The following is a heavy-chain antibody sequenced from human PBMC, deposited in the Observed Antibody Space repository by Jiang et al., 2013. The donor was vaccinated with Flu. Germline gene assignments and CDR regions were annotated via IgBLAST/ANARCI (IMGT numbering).Heavy chain of an antibody. CDR3: ARSSYGPYYNGMDV. V-gene: IGHV3-48*02. Sequence: SSLSIYYADSVKGRFTISRDNAKNSLYLRMNSLRDEDTAMYYCARSSYGPYYNGMDVWGQGTTVTVSS. CDR2: SSLSI. J-gene: IGHJ6*02. D-gene: IGHD3-16*01.